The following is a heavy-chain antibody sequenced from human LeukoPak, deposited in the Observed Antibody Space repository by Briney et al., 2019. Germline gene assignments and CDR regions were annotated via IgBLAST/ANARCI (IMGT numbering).Heavy chain of an antibody. V-gene: IGHV3-7*01. J-gene: IGHJ4*02. Sequence: GGSLRLSCAASGFTFSSYWMTWVRQAPGKGLEWVANIKQDGSVKQYVGSVKGRFTISRDNAKDSLYLQMNSLRAEDTAVYYCARDTNGWNDYWGQGTLVTVSS. CDR2: IKQDGSVK. CDR1: GFTFSSYW. CDR3: ARDTNGWNDY. D-gene: IGHD2-8*01.